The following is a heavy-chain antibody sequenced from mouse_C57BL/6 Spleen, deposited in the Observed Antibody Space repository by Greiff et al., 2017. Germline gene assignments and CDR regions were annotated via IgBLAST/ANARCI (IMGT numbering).Heavy chain of an antibody. Sequence: QVQLQQPGAELVKPGASVKMSCKASGYTFTSYWITWVKQRPGQGLEWIGDIYPGSGSTNYNEKFKSKATLTVDTSSSTAYMQLSSLTSEDSAVYYCARGVTTGAYYYAMDYWGQGTSVTVPS. CDR1: GYTFTSYW. CDR3: ARGVTTGAYYYAMDY. CDR2: IYPGSGST. J-gene: IGHJ4*01. D-gene: IGHD1-1*01. V-gene: IGHV1-55*01.